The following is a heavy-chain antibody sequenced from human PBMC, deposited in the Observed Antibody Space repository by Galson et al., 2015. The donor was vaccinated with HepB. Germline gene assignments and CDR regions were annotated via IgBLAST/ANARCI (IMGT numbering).Heavy chain of an antibody. CDR2: IIPIFGTA. Sequence: SVKVSCKASGYTFSSYAISWVRQAPGQGLEWMGGIIPIFGTANYAQKFQGRVTITADESTSTAYMELSSLRSEDTAVYYCAIPSYYDILTGYLRHYMDVWGKGTTVTVSS. CDR1: GYTFSSYA. V-gene: IGHV1-69*13. CDR3: AIPSYYDILTGYLRHYMDV. J-gene: IGHJ6*03. D-gene: IGHD3-9*01.